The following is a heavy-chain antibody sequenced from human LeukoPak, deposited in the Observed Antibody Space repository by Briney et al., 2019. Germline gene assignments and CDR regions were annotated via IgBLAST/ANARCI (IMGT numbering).Heavy chain of an antibody. CDR1: GFTFSSYW. Sequence: GGSLRLSCAASGFTFSSYWMSWVRQVPGKGLEWVVNINEGGNEKNYVDSVKDRFTASRDNAQNSLYLQMNSLRVEDTAVYYCARHPNSNWDYWGQGTLVTVSS. CDR3: ARHPNSNWDY. D-gene: IGHD6-13*01. CDR2: INEGGNEK. V-gene: IGHV3-7*03. J-gene: IGHJ4*02.